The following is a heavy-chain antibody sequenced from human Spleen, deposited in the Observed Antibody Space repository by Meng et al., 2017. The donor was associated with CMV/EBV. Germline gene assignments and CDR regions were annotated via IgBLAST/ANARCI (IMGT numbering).Heavy chain of an antibody. D-gene: IGHD3-3*01. CDR1: FTVNNAW. Sequence: FTVNNAWVSWVRQAPGKGLEWVGRIKSKADGETTEYAPPLKGRFTISSDDSKNTVYLQTKSLRTEDTALYYCTTDPGYGLTIFGVVYWGQGTLVTGLL. CDR2: IKSKADGETT. J-gene: IGHJ4*02. CDR3: TTDPGYGLTIFGVVY. V-gene: IGHV3-15*01.